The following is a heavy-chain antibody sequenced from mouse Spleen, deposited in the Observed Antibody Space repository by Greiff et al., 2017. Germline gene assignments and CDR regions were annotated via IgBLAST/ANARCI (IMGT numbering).Heavy chain of an antibody. CDR3: TYYSNYVRDY. CDR2: IDPETGGT. V-gene: IGHV1-15*01. D-gene: IGHD2-5*01. Sequence: QVQLKQSGAELVRPGASVTLSCKASGYTFTDYEMHWVKQTPVHGLEWIGAIDPETGGTAYNQKFKGKAILTADKSSSTAYMELRSLTSEDSAVYYCTYYSNYVRDYWGQGTTLTVSS. CDR1: GYTFTDYE. J-gene: IGHJ2*01.